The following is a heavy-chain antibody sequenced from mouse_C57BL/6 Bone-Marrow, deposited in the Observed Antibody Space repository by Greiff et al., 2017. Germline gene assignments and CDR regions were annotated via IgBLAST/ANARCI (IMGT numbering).Heavy chain of an antibody. CDR1: GYTFTSYW. V-gene: IGHV1-61*01. Sequence: VQLQQPGAELVRPGSSVKLSCKASGYTFTSYWMDWVKQRPGQGLEWIGNIYPSDSETHYNQKFKDKATLTVDKSSSTASMTLSSLTSEDSAVDYCARCGNYPCLYFDVWGTGPTVTVFS. D-gene: IGHD2-1*01. CDR3: ARCGNYPCLYFDV. J-gene: IGHJ1*03. CDR2: IYPSDSET.